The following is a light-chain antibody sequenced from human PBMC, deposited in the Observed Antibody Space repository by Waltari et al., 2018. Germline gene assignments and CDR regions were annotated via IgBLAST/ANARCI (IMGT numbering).Light chain of an antibody. CDR2: TNN. J-gene: IGLJ3*02. Sequence: QSVLTQSPSASGTPGQRVTISRSGSSPHPGTNTVNWYKQVPGTAPKLLISTNNQRPSGVPDRFSGSKSGTSASLAISGLQSEDEADYFCAAWDDSLNGWVFGGGTKLSVL. V-gene: IGLV1-44*01. CDR3: AAWDDSLNGWV. CDR1: SPHPGTNT.